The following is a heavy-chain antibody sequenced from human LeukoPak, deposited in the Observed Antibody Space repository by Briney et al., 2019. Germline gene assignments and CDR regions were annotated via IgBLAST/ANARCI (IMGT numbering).Heavy chain of an antibody. D-gene: IGHD1-14*01. CDR2: INPSGDGT. J-gene: IGHJ5*02. CDR3: AKETPNTGWFDP. CDR1: GHTFTTYY. V-gene: IGHV1-46*01. Sequence: ASAKVSCKASGHTFTTYYVHLVRQAPGQGLEWMGVINPSGDGTNYPQRLQGRVTLTRDTSTSTVYMELSSLRSEDTAIYYCAKETPNTGWFDPWGQGTLVTVSS.